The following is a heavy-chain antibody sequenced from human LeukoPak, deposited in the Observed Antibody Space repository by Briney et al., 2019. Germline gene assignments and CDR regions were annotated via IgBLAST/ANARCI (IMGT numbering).Heavy chain of an antibody. J-gene: IGHJ4*02. CDR3: AGKLQYCGGYCYDFDY. V-gene: IGHV5-51*01. D-gene: IGHD2-21*02. Sequence: PGESLKISCKGSGYSFTSYWIGWVRQMPGKGLGWMGIIYPGDSDARYSPSFQGQVTISADKSISTAYLQWSSLKASDAAMYYRAGKLQYCGGYCYDFDYWGQGTLVTVSS. CDR1: GYSFTSYW. CDR2: IYPGDSDA.